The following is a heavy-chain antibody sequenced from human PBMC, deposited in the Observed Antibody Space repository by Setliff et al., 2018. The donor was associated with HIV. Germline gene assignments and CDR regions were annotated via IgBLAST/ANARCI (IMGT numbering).Heavy chain of an antibody. CDR3: ARRNVVVPAALDY. D-gene: IGHD2-2*01. V-gene: IGHV4-38-2*01. CDR1: GFSISSGYY. CDR2: IYHSGST. J-gene: IGHJ4*02. Sequence: SEILSLTCAVSGFSISSGYYWGWIRQPTGKGLEWIGIIYHSGSTYYNPSLKSRVTISVDTSKNQFSLKLSSVTAADTAVYYCARRNVVVPAALDYWGQGTLVTVSS.